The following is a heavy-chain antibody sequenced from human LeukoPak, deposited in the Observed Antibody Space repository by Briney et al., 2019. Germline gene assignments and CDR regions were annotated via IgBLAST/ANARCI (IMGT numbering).Heavy chain of an antibody. CDR2: IYTGGNT. D-gene: IGHD5-12*01. V-gene: IGHV3-66*01. CDR3: ARDSNWLPDY. CDR1: GFSVGSNY. J-gene: IGHJ4*02. Sequence: GGSLRLSCAASGFSVGSNYMSWVRQAPGKGLEWVSLIYTGGNTYYADSVKGRFTLSRDSAKNSLYLQMKSLRAEDTAVYYCARDSNWLPDYWGQGTLVTVSS.